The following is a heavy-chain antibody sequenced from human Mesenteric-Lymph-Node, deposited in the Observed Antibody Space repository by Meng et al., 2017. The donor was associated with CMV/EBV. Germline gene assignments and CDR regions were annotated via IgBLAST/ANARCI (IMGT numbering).Heavy chain of an antibody. V-gene: IGHV3-30-3*01. Sequence: GESLKISCAASGFTFSSYAMHWVRQAPGKGLEWVAVISYDGSNKYYADSVKGRFTISRDNSKNTLYLQMNSLRAEDTAVYYCARVFPGPYCGGDCYSPFDYWGQGTLVTVSS. CDR1: GFTFSSYA. CDR2: ISYDGSNK. CDR3: ARVFPGPYCGGDCYSPFDY. D-gene: IGHD2-21*01. J-gene: IGHJ4*02.